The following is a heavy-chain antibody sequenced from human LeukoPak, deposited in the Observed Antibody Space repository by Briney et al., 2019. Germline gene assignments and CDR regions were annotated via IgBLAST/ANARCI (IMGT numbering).Heavy chain of an antibody. CDR2: LYYAGNT. CDR1: GGSISSSSYY. CDR3: ARAARLRITLVRLIHAAFDM. V-gene: IGHV4-39*02. D-gene: IGHD3-10*01. Sequence: SETLSLTCTVSGGSISSSSYYWGWIRQPPGKGLEWIGSLYYAGNTFLNPTLDSRVTITVDKSKNQFTLKLRSATAADTAVYYCARAARLRITLVRLIHAAFDMWGQGTMVTVSS. J-gene: IGHJ3*02.